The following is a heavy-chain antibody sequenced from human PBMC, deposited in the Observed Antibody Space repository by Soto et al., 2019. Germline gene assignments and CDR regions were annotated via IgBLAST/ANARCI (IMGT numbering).Heavy chain of an antibody. CDR2: IYPGDSDT. D-gene: IGHD3-22*01. J-gene: IGHJ3*02. CDR3: ARLGVWYYDSSGYYAFDI. Sequence: GESLKISCKGSGYSFTSYWIGWVRQMPGKGLEWMGIIYPGDSDTRYSPSFQGQVTISADKSISTAYLQWSSLKASDTAMYYCARLGVWYYDSSGYYAFDIWGQGTMVTVSS. V-gene: IGHV5-51*01. CDR1: GYSFTSYW.